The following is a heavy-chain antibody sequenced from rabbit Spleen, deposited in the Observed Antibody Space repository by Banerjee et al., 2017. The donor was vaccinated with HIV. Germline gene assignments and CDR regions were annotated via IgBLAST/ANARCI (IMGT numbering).Heavy chain of an antibody. CDR2: VNTATGKP. J-gene: IGHJ4*01. CDR1: GFSFSDRDV. V-gene: IGHV1S45*01. D-gene: IGHD1-1*01. CDR3: ARDLPGVIGWNFNL. Sequence: QEELEESGGGLVKPEGSLTLTCKASGFSFSDRDVMCWVRQAPGKGLEWIACVNTATGKPVYSTWAKGRFTISTTSSTTVTLQMTSLTAADTATYFCARDLPGVIGWNFNLWGPGTLVTVS.